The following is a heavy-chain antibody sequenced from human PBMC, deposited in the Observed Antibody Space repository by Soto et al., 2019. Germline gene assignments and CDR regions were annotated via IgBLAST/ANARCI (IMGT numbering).Heavy chain of an antibody. V-gene: IGHV1-18*01. CDR3: ARAPRRNYDFWSGPSA. CDR2: ISAYNGNT. J-gene: IGHJ5*02. CDR1: GYTFTSYG. Sequence: ASVKVSCKASGYTFTSYGISWVRQAPGQGLEWMGWISAYNGNTNYAQKLQGRVTMTTDTSTSTAYMELRSLRSDDTAVYYCARAPRRNYDFWSGPSAWGQGTLVTVLL. D-gene: IGHD3-3*01.